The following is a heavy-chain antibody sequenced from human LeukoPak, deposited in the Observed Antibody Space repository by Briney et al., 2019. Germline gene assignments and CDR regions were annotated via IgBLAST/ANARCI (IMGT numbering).Heavy chain of an antibody. Sequence: MSSETLSLTCTVSGGSISSGSYYWSWIRQPAGKGLECIGRIYTSGSTNYNPSLKSRVTISVDTSKNQFSLKLSSVTAADTAVYYCARSSRYFDWLPFDYWGQGTLVTVSS. D-gene: IGHD3-9*01. CDR1: GGSISSGSYY. V-gene: IGHV4-61*02. CDR3: ARSSRYFDWLPFDY. CDR2: IYTSGST. J-gene: IGHJ4*02.